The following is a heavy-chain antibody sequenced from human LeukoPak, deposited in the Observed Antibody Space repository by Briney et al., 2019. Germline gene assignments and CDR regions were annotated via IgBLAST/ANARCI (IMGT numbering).Heavy chain of an antibody. V-gene: IGHV1-3*01. CDR2: INVGNGYT. D-gene: IGHD2-2*01. CDR1: GYTFTSYA. Sequence: ASVKVSCKASGYTFTSYAIHWVRQAPGQRPEWMGWINVGNGYTKNSQKFQGRVTITRDASASTVYIELSSLRSEDTAVYYCARGAGSVVEAITWFDPWGQGALVTVSS. CDR3: ARGAGSVVEAITWFDP. J-gene: IGHJ5*02.